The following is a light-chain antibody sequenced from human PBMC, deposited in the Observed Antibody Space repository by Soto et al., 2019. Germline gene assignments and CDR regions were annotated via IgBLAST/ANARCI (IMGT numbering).Light chain of an antibody. CDR1: QSVGSNY. V-gene: IGKV3-20*01. J-gene: IGKJ1*01. CDR2: GTS. CDR3: QHYSSPSWT. Sequence: EIVLTQSPGTLSLSPGERATLSCRASQSVGSNYLAWYQQKPGQAPRLLIFGTSSRATGIPDKFSGSGSATDFTLIISKLEPDDFEVYYCQHYSSPSWTFCQGTKVEIK.